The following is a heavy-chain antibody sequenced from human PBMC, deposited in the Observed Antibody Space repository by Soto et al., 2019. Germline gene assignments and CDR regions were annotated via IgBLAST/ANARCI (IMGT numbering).Heavy chain of an antibody. CDR2: IYYTGST. D-gene: IGHD3-10*01. J-gene: IGHJ4*02. V-gene: IGHV4-61*01. Sequence: PSETLSLTCSVADGSVSSANYYWTWIRQPPGKGLEWIAYIYYTGSTNYNPSLKSRVTISLATSKNQFSLKLSAVTAADTAVYYCVVISKIRGQGYSLDYWGQGTLVTVSS. CDR1: DGSVSSANYY. CDR3: VVISKIRGQGYSLDY.